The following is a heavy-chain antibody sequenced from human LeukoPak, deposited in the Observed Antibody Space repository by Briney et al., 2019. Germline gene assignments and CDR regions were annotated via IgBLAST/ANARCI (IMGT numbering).Heavy chain of an antibody. CDR3: AKDRSGYGDAFDI. Sequence: PGGSLRLSCAASGFTVSSNYMSWVRQAPGKGLEWVSVIYSGGSTYYADSVKGRFTISRDNSKNTLYLQMNSLRAEDTAVYYCAKDRSGYGDAFDIWGQGTMVTVSS. CDR2: IYSGGST. CDR1: GFTVSSNY. J-gene: IGHJ3*02. V-gene: IGHV3-66*01. D-gene: IGHD5-12*01.